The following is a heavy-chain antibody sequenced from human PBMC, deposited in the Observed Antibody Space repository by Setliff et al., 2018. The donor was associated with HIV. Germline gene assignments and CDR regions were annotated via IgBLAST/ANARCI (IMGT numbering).Heavy chain of an antibody. CDR2: ISYDGIDK. CDR1: GFTFSDYA. D-gene: IGHD3-10*01. Sequence: PGGSLRLSCAASGFTFSDYAMHWVCQAPGKGLEWVATISYDGIDKYYTDSVQDRFSISRDNSKNTLYLQMNSLRPEDTALYYCARTRRGLTMVRGGGMDVWGQGTTVTVSS. CDR3: ARTRRGLTMVRGGGMDV. V-gene: IGHV3-30*04. J-gene: IGHJ6*02.